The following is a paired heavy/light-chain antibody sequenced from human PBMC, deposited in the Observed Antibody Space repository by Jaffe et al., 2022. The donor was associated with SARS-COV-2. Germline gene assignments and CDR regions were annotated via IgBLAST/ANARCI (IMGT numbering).Heavy chain of an antibody. CDR1: EFTFSNYA. D-gene: IGHD6-19*01. Sequence: EVQLLESGGGLVQPGGSLRLSCAASEFTFSNYAMSWVRQAPGKGLEWVSTIGGSGDSTYYVDSVKGRFTISRDNSNNTLYLQMNSLRAEDTAVYYCAKEVAVTGEGIFDYWGQGTLVTVSS. J-gene: IGHJ4*02. CDR2: IGGSGDST. CDR3: AKEVAVTGEGIFDY. V-gene: IGHV3-23*01.
Light chain of an antibody. CDR1: QSVLYNSNNKTY. CDR3: QQYYNTPLT. CDR2: WAS. Sequence: DIVVTQSPDSLAVSLGERATINCKSSQSVLYNSNNKTYLAWYQHKPGQPPKLLIYWASTRESGVPDRFSGSGSGTDFTLTISSLQAEDVAVYYCQQYYNTPLTFGGGTKVEIK. V-gene: IGKV4-1*01. J-gene: IGKJ4*01.